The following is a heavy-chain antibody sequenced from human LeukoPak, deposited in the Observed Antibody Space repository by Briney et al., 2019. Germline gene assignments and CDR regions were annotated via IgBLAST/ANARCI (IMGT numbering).Heavy chain of an antibody. Sequence: VKVSCKASGGTFSSYAISWVRQAPGQGLEWMGGIIPIFGTANYAQKFQGRDTMTRDMSTSTVYMELSSLRSEDTAVYYCARARLFSSPYFDYWGQGTLVTVSS. V-gene: IGHV1-69*13. CDR2: IIPIFGTA. D-gene: IGHD6-6*01. CDR3: ARARLFSSPYFDY. J-gene: IGHJ4*02. CDR1: GGTFSSYA.